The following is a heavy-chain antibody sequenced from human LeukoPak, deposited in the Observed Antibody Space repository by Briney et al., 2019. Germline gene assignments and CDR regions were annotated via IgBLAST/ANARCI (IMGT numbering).Heavy chain of an antibody. CDR1: GYTFTGYY. V-gene: IGHV1-2*02. Sequence: GASVKVSCKASGYTFTGYYMHWVRQAPGQGLEWMGWINPNSGGTNYAQKFQGRVTMTRDTSISTAYMELSRLRSDDTAVYYCFLRGILSSGWYVSWLPAVMDVWGQGTTVTVSS. D-gene: IGHD6-19*01. CDR2: INPNSGGT. CDR3: FLRGILSSGWYVSWLPAVMDV. J-gene: IGHJ6*02.